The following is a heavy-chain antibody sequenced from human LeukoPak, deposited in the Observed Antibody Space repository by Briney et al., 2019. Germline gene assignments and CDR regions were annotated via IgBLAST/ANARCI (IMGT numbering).Heavy chain of an antibody. J-gene: IGHJ4*02. CDR2: ISGSGGST. CDR1: GFTFSSYA. CDR3: AKTYYYDSSGYTYFDY. D-gene: IGHD3-22*01. V-gene: IGHV3-23*01. Sequence: AGGSLRLSCAASGFTFSSYAMSWVRQAPGKGLEWVSAISGSGGSTYYADSVKGRFTISRDNSKNTLYPQMNSLRAEDTAVYYCAKTYYYDSSGYTYFDYWGQGTLVTVSS.